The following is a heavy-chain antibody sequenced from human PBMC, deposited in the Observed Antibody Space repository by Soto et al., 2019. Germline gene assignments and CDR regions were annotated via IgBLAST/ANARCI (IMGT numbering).Heavy chain of an antibody. D-gene: IGHD3-22*01. Sequence: EVQLLESGGGLVQPGGSLRLSCAASGFTFSSYAMTWVRQAPGKGLEWVSTITGSGGTTYYADSVKGRFTISRDNSKNTLYLQMNSLRAEDTAVYYCAKGHSHYYDYDAFDIWGQGTMVTVSS. J-gene: IGHJ3*02. CDR3: AKGHSHYYDYDAFDI. CDR1: GFTFSSYA. CDR2: ITGSGGTT. V-gene: IGHV3-23*01.